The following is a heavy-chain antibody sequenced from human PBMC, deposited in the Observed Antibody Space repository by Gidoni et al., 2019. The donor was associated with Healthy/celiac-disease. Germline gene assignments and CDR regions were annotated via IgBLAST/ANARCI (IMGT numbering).Heavy chain of an antibody. D-gene: IGHD4-17*01. CDR2: IYYSGST. CDR3: ARHQASYGDPWRFDP. V-gene: IGHV4-59*08. J-gene: IGHJ5*02. Sequence: QVQLQESGPGLVKPSETLSLTCTVSGGSISSYYWSWTRQPPGKGLEWLGYIYYSGSTNYNPSLKSRVTISVDTSKNQFSLKLSSVTAADTAVYYCARHQASYGDPWRFDPWGQGTLVTVSS. CDR1: GGSISSYY.